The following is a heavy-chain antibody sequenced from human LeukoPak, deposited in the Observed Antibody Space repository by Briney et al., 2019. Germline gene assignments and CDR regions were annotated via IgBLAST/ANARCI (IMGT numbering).Heavy chain of an antibody. D-gene: IGHD2-8*01. J-gene: IGHJ4*02. CDR3: ARSLFVLMVYAIGY. V-gene: IGHV3-7*01. Sequence: GGSLRLSCAASGFTFSSYWMNWVRPAPGKGLEGVANTKQDGSEKYYVDSVKGRFTISRDNARNSLYLQMNSLRAENTAVYYCARSLFVLMVYAIGYWGQGTLVTVSS. CDR2: TKQDGSEK. CDR1: GFTFSSYW.